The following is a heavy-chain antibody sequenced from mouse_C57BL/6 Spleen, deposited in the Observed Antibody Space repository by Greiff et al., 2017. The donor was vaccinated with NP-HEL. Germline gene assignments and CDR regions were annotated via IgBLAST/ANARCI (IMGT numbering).Heavy chain of an antibody. V-gene: IGHV1-80*01. CDR3: ARWGLPYPGAMDY. CDR2: IYPGDGDT. Sequence: QVQLQQSGAELVKPGASVKISCKASGYAFSSYWMNWVKQRPGKGLEWIGQIYPGDGDTNYNGKFKGKATLTADTSSSTAYMQLSSLTSEDAAVYFCARWGLPYPGAMDYWGQGTSVTVSS. J-gene: IGHJ4*01. D-gene: IGHD3-1*01. CDR1: GYAFSSYW.